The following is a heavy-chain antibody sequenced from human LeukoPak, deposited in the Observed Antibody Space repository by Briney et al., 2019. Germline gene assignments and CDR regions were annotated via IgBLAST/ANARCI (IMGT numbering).Heavy chain of an antibody. Sequence: GGSLSLSCTASGFTFGDYAMSWFRQAPGKGLEWVGFIRSKAYGGTTEYAASVKGRFTISRDESKSIAYLQMNSLKTEDTAVYYCTRRLYSNYYDSSGYYDYWGQGTLVTVSS. CDR1: GFTFGDYA. CDR2: IRSKAYGGTT. CDR3: TRRLYSNYYDSSGYYDY. J-gene: IGHJ4*02. D-gene: IGHD3-22*01. V-gene: IGHV3-49*03.